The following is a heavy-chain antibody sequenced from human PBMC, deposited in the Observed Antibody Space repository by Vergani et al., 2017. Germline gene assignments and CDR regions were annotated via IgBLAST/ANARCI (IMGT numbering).Heavy chain of an antibody. D-gene: IGHD3-22*01. CDR3: ARDRTYYYDSSGYPDY. CDR2: ISSSSSYI. J-gene: IGHJ4*02. CDR1: GFTFSSYS. Sequence: EVQLVESGGGLVKPGGSLRLSCAASGFTFSSYSVNWVRQAPGKGLEWVSSISSSSSYIYYADSVKGRFTISRDNAKNSLYLQMNSLRAEDTAVYYCARDRTYYYDSSGYPDYWGQGALVTVSS. V-gene: IGHV3-21*01.